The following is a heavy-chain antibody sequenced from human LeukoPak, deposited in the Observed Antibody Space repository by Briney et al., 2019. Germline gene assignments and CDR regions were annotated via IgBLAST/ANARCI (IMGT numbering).Heavy chain of an antibody. J-gene: IGHJ5*02. CDR2: IYYSGFT. D-gene: IGHD5-18*01. V-gene: IGHV4-39*07. Sequence: PSETLSLTCTVSGGSISSSSYYWGWIRQPPGKGLEWIGSIYYSGFTYYNPSLKSRVTISVDTSKNQFSLKLSSVTAADTAVYYCARGALKGYSYYNWFDPWGQGTLVTVSS. CDR1: GGSISSSSYY. CDR3: ARGALKGYSYYNWFDP.